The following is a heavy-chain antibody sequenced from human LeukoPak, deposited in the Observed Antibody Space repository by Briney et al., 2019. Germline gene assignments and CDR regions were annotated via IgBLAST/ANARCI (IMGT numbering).Heavy chain of an antibody. Sequence: SVKVSCKASGGTFSSYAISWVRQAPGQGLEWMGRIIPIFGTANYAQKFQGRVTITTDESTSTAYMELSSLRSEDTAVYYCARDHRFGELRDHWGQGTLVTVSS. V-gene: IGHV1-69*05. D-gene: IGHD3-10*01. CDR3: ARDHRFGELRDH. J-gene: IGHJ4*02. CDR2: IIPIFGTA. CDR1: GGTFSSYA.